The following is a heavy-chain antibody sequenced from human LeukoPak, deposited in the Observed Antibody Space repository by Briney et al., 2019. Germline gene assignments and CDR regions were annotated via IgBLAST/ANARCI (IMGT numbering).Heavy chain of an antibody. J-gene: IGHJ4*02. CDR3: ARQRYGGITAAYIDY. Sequence: GESLKISCKGSGYSFTSYWIGWVRQMPGKGLEWMGIIYPGDSDTRYNPSFQGQVTISVDKSISTAYLQWSSLKASDTAMYYCARQRYGGITAAYIDYWGQGTLVTVSS. CDR2: IYPGDSDT. D-gene: IGHD6-13*01. V-gene: IGHV5-51*01. CDR1: GYSFTSYW.